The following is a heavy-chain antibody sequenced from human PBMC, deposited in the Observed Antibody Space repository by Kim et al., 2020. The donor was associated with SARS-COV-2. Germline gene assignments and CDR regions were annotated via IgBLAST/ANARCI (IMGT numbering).Heavy chain of an antibody. Sequence: DSVKGRFTISRDNSKNTLYLQMNSLRAEDTAVYYCAKSSSSWYGQQRWGYWGQGTLVTVSS. D-gene: IGHD6-13*01. J-gene: IGHJ4*02. V-gene: IGHV3-23*01. CDR3: AKSSSSWYGQQRWGY.